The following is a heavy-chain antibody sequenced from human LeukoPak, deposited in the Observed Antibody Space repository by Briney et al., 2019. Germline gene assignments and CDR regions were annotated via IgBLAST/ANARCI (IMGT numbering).Heavy chain of an antibody. CDR1: GGSISSSSYH. CDR3: ARGVRWLQLSYFDY. V-gene: IGHV4-39*07. Sequence: SETLSLTCTVSGGSISSSSYHWGWLRQPPGKELESIGSFYDTGSTYYNPSLKSRLTISADTSKNQVSLRLSSVTAADTAVYYCARGVRWLQLSYFDYWGQGTLVTVSS. CDR2: FYDTGST. D-gene: IGHD5-24*01. J-gene: IGHJ4*02.